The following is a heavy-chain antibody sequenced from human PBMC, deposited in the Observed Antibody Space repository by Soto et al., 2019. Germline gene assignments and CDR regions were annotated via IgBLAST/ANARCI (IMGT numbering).Heavy chain of an antibody. CDR1: GGPITSSSSY. CDR2: IYGSGST. D-gene: IGHD2-21*02. CDR3: ARHTNRVVVTGKGDY. V-gene: IGHV4-39*01. Sequence: CTSDGGPITSSSSYRGWIRQPPGRGLEWIGSIYGSGSTYYNPSLKSRVTISVDTSKNQFSLKLSPVTAGGAAVDYGARHTNRVVVTGKGDYRGQASMVSVS. J-gene: IGHJ4*02.